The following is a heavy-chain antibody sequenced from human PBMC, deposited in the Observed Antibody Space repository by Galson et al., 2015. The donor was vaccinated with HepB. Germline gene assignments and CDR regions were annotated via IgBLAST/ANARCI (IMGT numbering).Heavy chain of an antibody. CDR2: ISSSGSTI. CDR3: ARGAVGDYHYGMDV. D-gene: IGHD4-17*01. Sequence: SLRLSCAASGFTFSSYEMNWVRQAPGKGLEWVSYISSSGSTIYYADSVKGRFTISRDNAKNSLYLQMNSLRAEDTAVYYCARGAVGDYHYGMDVWGQGTTVTVSS. V-gene: IGHV3-48*03. CDR1: GFTFSSYE. J-gene: IGHJ6*02.